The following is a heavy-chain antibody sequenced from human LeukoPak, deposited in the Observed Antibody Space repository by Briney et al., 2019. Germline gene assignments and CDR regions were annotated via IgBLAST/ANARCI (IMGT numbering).Heavy chain of an antibody. D-gene: IGHD2-15*01. J-gene: IGHJ6*02. Sequence: GGSLRLSCAASGFTFSSYAMHWVRQAPGKGLEWVAVISYDGSNKYYADSVKGRFTISRDNSKNTLYLQMNSLRAEDTAVYYCARGGLLSYHYYGMDVWGQGTTVTVSS. CDR2: ISYDGSNK. CDR3: ARGGLLSYHYYGMDV. V-gene: IGHV3-30*04. CDR1: GFTFSSYA.